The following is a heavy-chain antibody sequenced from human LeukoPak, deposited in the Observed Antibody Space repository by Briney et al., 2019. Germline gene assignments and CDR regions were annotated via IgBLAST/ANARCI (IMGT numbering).Heavy chain of an antibody. CDR3: ARAVTIFGVVIALDYYYMDV. V-gene: IGHV1-46*01. CDR2: INPSGGST. CDR1: GYTFTSYY. J-gene: IGHJ6*03. Sequence: ASVKVSCKASGYTFTSYYMHWVRQAPGQGLEWMGIINPSGGSTSYAQKFQGRVTMTRDTSTSTVYMELSSLRSEDTAVYYCARAVTIFGVVIALDYYYMDVWGKGTTVTVSS. D-gene: IGHD3-3*01.